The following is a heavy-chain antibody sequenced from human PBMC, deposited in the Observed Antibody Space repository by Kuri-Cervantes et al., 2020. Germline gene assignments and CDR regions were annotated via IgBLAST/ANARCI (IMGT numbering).Heavy chain of an antibody. J-gene: IGHJ1*01. Sequence: SETLSPTCAVYGGSFSGYYWSWIRQPPGKGLEWIGSIYYSGSTYYNPSLKSRVTISVDTSKNQFSLKLSSVTAADTAVYYCARGRRDRVYFFFQHWGQGTLVTVSS. V-gene: IGHV4-34*01. CDR2: IYYSGST. CDR1: GGSFSGYY. D-gene: IGHD5-24*01. CDR3: ARGRRDRVYFFFQH.